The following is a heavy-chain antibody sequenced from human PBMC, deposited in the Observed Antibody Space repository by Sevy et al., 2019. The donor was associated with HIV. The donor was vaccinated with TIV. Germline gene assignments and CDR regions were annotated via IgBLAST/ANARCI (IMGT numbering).Heavy chain of an antibody. J-gene: IGHJ4*02. Sequence: ASVKVSCKASGYLFTSYRVTWVRQVPGKRLELVGWISPHNGDTNYEQRVQDRVTMITDTSTTTAYMELRSLTSDDSAVYYCARAYCSGGRCYSLAYWGQGTLVTVSS. V-gene: IGHV1-18*01. CDR1: GYLFTSYR. D-gene: IGHD2-15*01. CDR3: ARAYCSGGRCYSLAY. CDR2: ISPHNGDT.